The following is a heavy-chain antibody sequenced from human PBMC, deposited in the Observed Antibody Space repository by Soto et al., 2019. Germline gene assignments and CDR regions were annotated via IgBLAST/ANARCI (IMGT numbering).Heavy chain of an antibody. Sequence: PGGSLRLSCAASGFTFSNAWMNWVRQAPGKGLEWVSRIKSKTDGGTTDYAAPVRGRFTISRDDSKNTLYLQMNSLKTEDTAVYYCTTGDDSSGYYYAYYYYGMDVWGQGTTVTVSS. CDR1: GFTFSNAW. CDR3: TTGDDSSGYYYAYYYYGMDV. D-gene: IGHD3-22*01. CDR2: IKSKTDGGTT. V-gene: IGHV3-15*07. J-gene: IGHJ6*02.